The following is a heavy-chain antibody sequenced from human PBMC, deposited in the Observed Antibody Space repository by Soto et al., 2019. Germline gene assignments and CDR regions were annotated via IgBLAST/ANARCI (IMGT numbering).Heavy chain of an antibody. J-gene: IGHJ4*02. CDR3: AKGCRTGTSCYILDY. Sequence: QVHLVESGGGVVQPGRSLRLSCEVSGLTFSNYGMHWVRQGPGKGLEWVAVISNEGRDERYADSVRGRFTISRDNPKNTLHLPMRSLRAEDTAVYYCAKGCRTGTSCYILDYWGQGTLVTVSS. D-gene: IGHD2-2*02. CDR1: GLTFSNYG. CDR2: ISNEGRDE. V-gene: IGHV3-30*18.